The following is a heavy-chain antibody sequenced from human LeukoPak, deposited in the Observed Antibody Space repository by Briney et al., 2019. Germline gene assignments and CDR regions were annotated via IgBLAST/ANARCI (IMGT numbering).Heavy chain of an antibody. D-gene: IGHD5-12*01. CDR3: ARDMGRYSGYDYDY. J-gene: IGHJ4*02. CDR2: IHPNTGAT. CDR1: GYTFTDYY. Sequence: ASVKVSCKTSGYTFTDYYLHWVRQAPGQGLESVGWIHPNTGATHHAQKFQGRLTMTRDTSISTVYMELTRLRSDDTAVYYCARDMGRYSGYDYDYWGQGTLVTASS. V-gene: IGHV1-2*02.